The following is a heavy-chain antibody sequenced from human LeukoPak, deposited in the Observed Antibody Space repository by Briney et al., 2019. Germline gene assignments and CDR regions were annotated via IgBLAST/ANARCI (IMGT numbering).Heavy chain of an antibody. CDR1: GYTFTSYY. J-gene: IGHJ6*02. Sequence: EASVKVSCKASGYTFTSYYMHWVRQAPGQGLEWMGIINPSGGSTSYAQKFQGRVTMTRDTSTSTVYMELSSLRSEDTAVYYCARANSSGWYWSGGMDVWGQGTTVTVSS. CDR2: INPSGGST. V-gene: IGHV1-46*01. CDR3: ARANSSGWYWSGGMDV. D-gene: IGHD6-19*01.